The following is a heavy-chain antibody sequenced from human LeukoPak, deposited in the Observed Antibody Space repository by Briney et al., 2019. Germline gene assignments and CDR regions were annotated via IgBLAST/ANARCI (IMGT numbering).Heavy chain of an antibody. Sequence: SVKVSCKASGGTFSSYAISWVRQAPGQGLEWMGRIVPIFGTANYAQKFQGRVTITTDESTSTAYMELSSLRSEDTAVYYCARSPWEPLPLPGYYFDYWGQGTLVTVSS. D-gene: IGHD1-26*01. J-gene: IGHJ4*02. V-gene: IGHV1-69*05. CDR2: IVPIFGTA. CDR3: ARSPWEPLPLPGYYFDY. CDR1: GGTFSSYA.